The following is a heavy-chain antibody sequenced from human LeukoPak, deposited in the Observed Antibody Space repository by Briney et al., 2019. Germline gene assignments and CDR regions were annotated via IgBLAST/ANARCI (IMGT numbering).Heavy chain of an antibody. CDR2: IYYSGST. J-gene: IGHJ4*02. CDR3: ARERGGSYCVY. D-gene: IGHD1-26*01. V-gene: IGHV4-59*01. CDR1: GGSISSYY. Sequence: SETLSLTCTVSGGSISSYYWSWIRQRPGKGLEWIGYIYYSGSTNYNPSLKSRVTISVDTSKNQFSLKLSSVTAADTAVYYCARERGGSYCVYWGQGTLVTVSS.